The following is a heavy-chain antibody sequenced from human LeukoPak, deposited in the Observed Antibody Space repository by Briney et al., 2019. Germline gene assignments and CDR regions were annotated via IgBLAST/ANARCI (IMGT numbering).Heavy chain of an antibody. CDR1: GFTVSSYG. J-gene: IGHJ3*02. V-gene: IGHV3-30*02. CDR3: AKDEQWLVFGAFDI. CDR2: IRYDGSNK. D-gene: IGHD6-19*01. Sequence: GGSLRLSCAASGFTVSSYGMHWVRQAPGKGLEWVAFIRYDGSNKYYADSVKGRFTISRDNSKNTLYLQMNSLRAEDTAVYYCAKDEQWLVFGAFDIWGQGTMVTVSS.